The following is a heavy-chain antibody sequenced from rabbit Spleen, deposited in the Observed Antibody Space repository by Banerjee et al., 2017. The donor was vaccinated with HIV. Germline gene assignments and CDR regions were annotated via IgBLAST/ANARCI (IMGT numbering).Heavy chain of an antibody. D-gene: IGHD6-1*01. V-gene: IGHV1S40*01. Sequence: QSLEESGGDLVKPGGTLTLTCTVSGIDFSSYGITWVRQAPGKGLEWIGDIYTDTSNTYYANWAKGRFTISKTSSTTVTLHMTSLTAADTATYFCAKYGDTYDYYLLWGPGTLVT. CDR3: AKYGDTYDYYLL. CDR2: IYTDTSNT. J-gene: IGHJ4*01. CDR1: GIDFSSYG.